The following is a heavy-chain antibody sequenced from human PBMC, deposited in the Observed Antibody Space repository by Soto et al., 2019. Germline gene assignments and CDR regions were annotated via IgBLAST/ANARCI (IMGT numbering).Heavy chain of an antibody. V-gene: IGHV3-23*01. D-gene: IGHD1-26*01. CDR3: ARAHSGSYDYFDY. Sequence: EVQLLESGGGLVQPGGSLRLSCAASGFTFSTYAMTWVRQAPGRGLEWVSSISGSGDSTYYADSVKGRFTISRDNSKNSLYLKMISLRAEDTAVYYCARAHSGSYDYFDYWGQGTLVTVSS. CDR2: ISGSGDST. J-gene: IGHJ4*02. CDR1: GFTFSTYA.